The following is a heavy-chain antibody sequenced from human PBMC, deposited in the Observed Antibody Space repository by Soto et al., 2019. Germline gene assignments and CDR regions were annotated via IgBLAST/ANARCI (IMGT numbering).Heavy chain of an antibody. CDR3: ARGAAATAMIDS. CDR2: IFYSGSN. V-gene: IGHV4-59*01. J-gene: IGHJ4*02. CDR1: GGSIRRYY. Sequence: PSEPLSLTCPVSGGSIRRYYWTWIRQPPGKGLEWLGYIFYSGSNFYNPSLKSRVTISIHTSKSQFSLQLTSVTAADTAVYYCARGAAATAMIDSWGQGTLVTVSS. D-gene: IGHD5-18*01.